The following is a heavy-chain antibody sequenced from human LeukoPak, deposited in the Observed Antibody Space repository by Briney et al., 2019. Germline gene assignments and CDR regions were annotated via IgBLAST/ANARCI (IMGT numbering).Heavy chain of an antibody. CDR3: AKDPPSCRGYSCGYYFDY. Sequence: GGSLRLSCAASGFTFSSYSMSWVRQAPEKGLEWVSAISGSGGSTYYADSVKGRFTISRDNSKNTPYLQMNSLRAEDTAVYYCAKDPPSCRGYSCGYYFDYWGQGTLVTVSS. D-gene: IGHD5-18*01. V-gene: IGHV3-23*01. CDR1: GFTFSSYS. CDR2: ISGSGGST. J-gene: IGHJ4*02.